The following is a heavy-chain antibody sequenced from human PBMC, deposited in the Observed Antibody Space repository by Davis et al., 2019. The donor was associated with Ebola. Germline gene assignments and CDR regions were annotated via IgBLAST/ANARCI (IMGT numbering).Heavy chain of an antibody. CDR2: IFSGDSDT. J-gene: IGHJ4*02. CDR3: ARMGKSYYDSLWDY. Sequence: GESLKISCKGSGYSFTTYWIAWVRQTPGKGLEWMGVIFSGDSDTRYSPSFRGQVTISADKSFSTAYLQWSGLKASDTAMYYCARMGKSYYDSLWDYWGQGTLVTVSS. D-gene: IGHD3-10*01. CDR1: GYSFTTYW. V-gene: IGHV5-51*01.